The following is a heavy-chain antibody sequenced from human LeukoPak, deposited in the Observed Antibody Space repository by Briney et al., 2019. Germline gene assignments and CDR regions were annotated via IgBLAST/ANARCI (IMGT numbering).Heavy chain of an antibody. CDR1: GGSISGYY. CDR2: MYYSGST. D-gene: IGHD3-22*01. Sequence: SETLSLTCTVSGGSISGYYWSWIRQSPGKGLVWIGYMYYSGSTNYNPSLKSRVTMSLDMSKNHFSLKLGSVTAADTALYYCARHFTYYYDSSGYPRDAFDIWGQGTMVTVSS. V-gene: IGHV4-59*08. J-gene: IGHJ3*02. CDR3: ARHFTYYYDSSGYPRDAFDI.